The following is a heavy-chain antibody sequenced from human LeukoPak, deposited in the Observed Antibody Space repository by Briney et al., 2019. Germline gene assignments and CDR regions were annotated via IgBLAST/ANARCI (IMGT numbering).Heavy chain of an antibody. CDR1: GYTFTSFD. D-gene: IGHD2-15*01. CDR3: ARVGVVAATRVDY. J-gene: IGHJ4*02. V-gene: IGHV1-8*01. CDR2: MNPNSGNT. Sequence: GASVKVSCKASGYTFTSFDINWVRQATGQGLEWMGWMNPNSGNTGYAQKFQGRVTMTRNTSISTAYMELSSLRSEDTAVYYCARVGVVAATRVDYWGQGTLVTVSS.